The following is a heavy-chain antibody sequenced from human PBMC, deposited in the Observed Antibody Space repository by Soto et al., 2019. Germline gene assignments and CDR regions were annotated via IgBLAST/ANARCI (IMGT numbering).Heavy chain of an antibody. CDR3: ARATAFVASGFFDP. D-gene: IGHD6-19*01. Sequence: ASVKVSCKASGYTFTSYGISWVLQAPGQGLEWMGWISAYNGNTNYAQKLQGRVTMTTDTSTSTAYMELRSLRSDDTAVYYCARATAFVASGFFDPWGQGTLVTVSS. V-gene: IGHV1-18*01. CDR1: GYTFTSYG. J-gene: IGHJ5*02. CDR2: ISAYNGNT.